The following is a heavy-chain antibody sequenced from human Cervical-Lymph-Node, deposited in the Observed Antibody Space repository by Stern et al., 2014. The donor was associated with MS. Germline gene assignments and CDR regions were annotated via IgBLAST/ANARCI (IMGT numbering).Heavy chain of an antibody. Sequence: QVQLVQSGGGLVKPGGSLRLSCAASGVSFSPYYMTWIRQAPGKGPEWVAHISSSGSTMQYGDSVKGRFTISRDNAKNLMYLLMDGLRADDTAVYYCARGGRGTSYFWQYWGQGTLVTVSS. J-gene: IGHJ4*02. CDR3: ARGGRGTSYFWQY. CDR2: ISSSGSTM. V-gene: IGHV3-11*01. CDR1: GVSFSPYY. D-gene: IGHD1-26*01.